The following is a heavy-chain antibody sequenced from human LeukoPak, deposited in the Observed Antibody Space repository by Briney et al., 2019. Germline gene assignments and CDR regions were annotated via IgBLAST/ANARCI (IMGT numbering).Heavy chain of an antibody. D-gene: IGHD6-6*01. V-gene: IGHV3-30*18. CDR3: ANGIGYSSSLGYYDYYGMDV. CDR1: RFTFSSYG. Sequence: PGGSLRLSCAASRFTFSSYGMHWVRQAPGKGRECVAVMSYDGSHKYYADSVKGRFTISRDNSKNTLDLQMNRLIAEVTAAYYWANGIGYSSSLGYYDYYGMDVWGQGTTVTVSS. J-gene: IGHJ6*02. CDR2: MSYDGSHK.